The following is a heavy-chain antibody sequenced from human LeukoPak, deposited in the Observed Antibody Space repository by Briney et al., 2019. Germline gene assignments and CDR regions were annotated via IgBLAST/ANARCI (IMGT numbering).Heavy chain of an antibody. Sequence: PGGSLRLSCAASGFTFRSYAMTWVRQAPGKGLEWVSGISGSGGTTYYADSVKGRFTISKDNSKSTLFLQMNSLTAEDTAVYYCAKDLLNSEYWGQGTLVTVSS. J-gene: IGHJ4*02. CDR2: ISGSGGTT. CDR3: AKDLLNSEY. V-gene: IGHV3-23*01. CDR1: GFTFRSYA.